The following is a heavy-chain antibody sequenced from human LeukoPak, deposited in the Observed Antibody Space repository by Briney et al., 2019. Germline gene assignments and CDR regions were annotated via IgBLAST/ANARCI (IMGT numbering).Heavy chain of an antibody. Sequence: GGSLRLSCAASGFTVSSNYMSWVRQAPGKGLEWVSVIYSGGSTYYADSVKGRFTISRDNSKNTLSLQMNSLRAEDTAVYYCAKEYSQFESTSPLDYWGQGTLVTVSS. CDR3: AKEYSQFESTSPLDY. J-gene: IGHJ4*02. D-gene: IGHD2-21*01. CDR1: GFTVSSNY. CDR2: IYSGGST. V-gene: IGHV3-53*01.